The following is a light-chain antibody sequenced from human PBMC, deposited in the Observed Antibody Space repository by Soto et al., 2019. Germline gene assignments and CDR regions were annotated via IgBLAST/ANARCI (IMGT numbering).Light chain of an antibody. V-gene: IGKV1-5*01. Sequence: QMAPYPSTPSATAGDRGTITCRASQSISSWLAWYQHKPGKAPKLLIYDASNLDSGVPSRFSGSGSGTEFSLTISNLQPDDCATYYCQQYENYWTFGQGTKVDIK. CDR1: QSISSW. CDR3: QQYENYWT. J-gene: IGKJ1*01. CDR2: DAS.